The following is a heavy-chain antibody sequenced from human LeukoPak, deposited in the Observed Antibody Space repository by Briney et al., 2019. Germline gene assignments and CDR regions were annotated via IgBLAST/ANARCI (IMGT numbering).Heavy chain of an antibody. CDR1: GGSISSDY. Sequence: SETLSLTCTVSGGSISSDYWSWIRQPPGKGLEWIGYIYYSGSTNYNPSLKSRVTISVDTSKTQFPLKLSSVSAADTAVYYCARFSGYSYGYYFDYWGQGTLVTVSS. CDR2: IYYSGST. CDR3: ARFSGYSYGYYFDY. J-gene: IGHJ4*02. V-gene: IGHV4-59*01. D-gene: IGHD5-18*01.